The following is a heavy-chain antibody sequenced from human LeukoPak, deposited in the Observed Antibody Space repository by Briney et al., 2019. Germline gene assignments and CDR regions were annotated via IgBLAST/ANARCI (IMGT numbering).Heavy chain of an antibody. CDR1: GYTLTELS. Sequence: ASVKVSCKVSGYTLTELSMHWVRQAPGKGPEWMGGFDPEDGETIYAQKFQGRVTMTEDTSTDTAYMELSSLRSEDTAVYYCANLYSSAGADFDYWGQGTLVTVSS. CDR3: ANLYSSAGADFDY. V-gene: IGHV1-24*01. J-gene: IGHJ4*02. CDR2: FDPEDGET. D-gene: IGHD6-25*01.